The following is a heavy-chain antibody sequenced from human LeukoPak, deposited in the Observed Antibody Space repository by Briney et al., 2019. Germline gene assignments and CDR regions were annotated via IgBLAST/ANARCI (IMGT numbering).Heavy chain of an antibody. CDR3: ARSYSASYDSPAGWFDP. CDR1: GASISNYY. V-gene: IGHV4-59*08. Sequence: SETLSLTCTVSGASISNYYWSWIRQPPRKGLEWIGYIFYTGSINYNPSLRGRVTISVDTSKSQFSLRLSSVTAADTAVYYCARSYSASYDSPAGWFDPWGQGTLVTVSS. J-gene: IGHJ5*02. CDR2: IFYTGSI. D-gene: IGHD3-22*01.